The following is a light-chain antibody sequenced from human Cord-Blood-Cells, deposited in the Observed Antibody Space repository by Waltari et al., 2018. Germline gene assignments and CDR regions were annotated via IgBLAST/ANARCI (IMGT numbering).Light chain of an antibody. V-gene: IGKV1-8*01. Sequence: AIRMTQSPSSLSASTGDRVTITCRASQGISSYLAWYQQKPGKAPKLLIYAASTLQSGVPSRFSGSGSGTDFTLTINCLQSEDFATYYCQQYYSYPHTFGQGTKLEIK. CDR2: AAS. CDR1: QGISSY. J-gene: IGKJ2*01. CDR3: QQYYSYPHT.